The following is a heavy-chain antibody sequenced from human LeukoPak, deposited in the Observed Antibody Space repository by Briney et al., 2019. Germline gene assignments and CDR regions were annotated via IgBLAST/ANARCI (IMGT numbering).Heavy chain of an antibody. J-gene: IGHJ3*02. CDR2: ISSSSSTI. D-gene: IGHD3-22*01. CDR3: ARVPGHVTYYYDSRGDAFDI. V-gene: IGHV3-48*04. CDR1: GFTFSSYS. Sequence: GGSLRLSCAASGFTFSSYSMNWVRQAPGKGLEWVSYISSSSSTIYYADSVKGRFTISRDNAKNSLYLQMNSLRAEDTAVYYCARVPGHVTYYYDSRGDAFDIWGQGTMVTVSS.